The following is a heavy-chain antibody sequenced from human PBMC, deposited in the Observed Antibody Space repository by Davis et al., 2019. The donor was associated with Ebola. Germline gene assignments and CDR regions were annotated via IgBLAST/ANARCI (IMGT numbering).Heavy chain of an antibody. CDR3: ARGPTVSGTGNSFDI. CDR1: GFTFSSYA. J-gene: IGHJ3*02. D-gene: IGHD1-1*01. Sequence: GESLKISCAASGFTFSSYAMHWVRQAPGKGLEWVAVISYDGSNKYYADSVKGRFTISRDNSKNTLYLQMNSLRAEDTAVYYCARGPTVSGTGNSFDIWGPGTGVIISS. CDR2: ISYDGSNK. V-gene: IGHV3-30-3*01.